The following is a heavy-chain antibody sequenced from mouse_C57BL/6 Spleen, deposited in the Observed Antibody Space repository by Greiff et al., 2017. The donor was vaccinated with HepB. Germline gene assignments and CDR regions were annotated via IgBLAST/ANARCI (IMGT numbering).Heavy chain of an antibody. Sequence: EVNLVESEGGLVQPGSSMKLSCTASGFTFSDYYMAWVRQVPEKGLEWVANINYDGSSTYYLDSLKSRFIISRDNAKNILYLQMSSLKSEDTATYYCAIYDGYLAYWGQGTLVTVSA. CDR2: INYDGSST. J-gene: IGHJ3*01. D-gene: IGHD2-3*01. V-gene: IGHV5-16*01. CDR1: GFTFSDYY. CDR3: AIYDGYLAY.